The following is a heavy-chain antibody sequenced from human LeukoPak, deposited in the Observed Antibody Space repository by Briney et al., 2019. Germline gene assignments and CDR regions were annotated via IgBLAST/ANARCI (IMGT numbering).Heavy chain of an antibody. Sequence: PGGSLRLSCSASGFTFTTYGMNWVRQAPGKGLEWVSGIGGSGTRTYYADSVKGRFTISRDNSKNSLYLQMNSLRAEDTAVYYCARALIGYYFDYWGQGTLVTVSS. CDR3: ARALIGYYFDY. V-gene: IGHV3-23*01. CDR2: IGGSGTRT. D-gene: IGHD2-8*01. J-gene: IGHJ4*02. CDR1: GFTFTTYG.